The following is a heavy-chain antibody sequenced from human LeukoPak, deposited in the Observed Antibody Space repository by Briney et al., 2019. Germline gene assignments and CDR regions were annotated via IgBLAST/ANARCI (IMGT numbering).Heavy chain of an antibody. CDR2: IYSGGST. Sequence: GGSLRLSCAASGFTVSSNYMSWVRQAPGKGLEWVSVIYSGGSTYYADSVKGRFTISRDNSKNTLYLQMNSLRAEDTAVYYCARVHGSGTYYYYGMDVWGQGTTVTVSS. CDR3: ARVHGSGTYYYYGMDV. CDR1: GFTVSSNY. D-gene: IGHD3-10*01. J-gene: IGHJ6*02. V-gene: IGHV3-66*01.